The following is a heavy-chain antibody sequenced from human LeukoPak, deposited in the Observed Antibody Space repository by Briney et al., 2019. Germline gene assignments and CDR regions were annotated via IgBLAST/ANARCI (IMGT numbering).Heavy chain of an antibody. D-gene: IGHD5-24*01. Sequence: ASVKVSCKASGYTFTGYYMHWVRQAPGQGLEWMGWINPNSGGTNYAQKFQGRVTMTRDTSISTAYMELSRLRSDDTAVYYCARARLTRDGYKHVAFDIWGQGTMVTVSS. V-gene: IGHV1-2*02. J-gene: IGHJ3*02. CDR3: ARARLTRDGYKHVAFDI. CDR1: GYTFTGYY. CDR2: INPNSGGT.